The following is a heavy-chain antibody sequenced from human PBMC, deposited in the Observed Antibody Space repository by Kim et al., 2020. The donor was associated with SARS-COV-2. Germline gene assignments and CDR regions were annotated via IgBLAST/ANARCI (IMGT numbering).Heavy chain of an antibody. CDR2: ISYDGSNK. CDR3: ARDQGYSGLDY. J-gene: IGHJ4*02. V-gene: IGHV3-30*04. Sequence: GGSLRLSCAASGFTFSSYAMHWVRQAPGKGLEWVAVISYDGSNKYYADSVKGRFTISRDNSKNTLYLQMNSLRAEDTAVYYCARDQGYSGLDYWGQGTLVTDSS. CDR1: GFTFSSYA. D-gene: IGHD5-12*01.